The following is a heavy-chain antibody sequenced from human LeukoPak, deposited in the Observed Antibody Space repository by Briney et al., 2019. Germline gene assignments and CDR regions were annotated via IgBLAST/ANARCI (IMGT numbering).Heavy chain of an antibody. V-gene: IGHV3-9*01. Sequence: PGGSLRLSCAASGFTFDDYAMHWVRQAPGKGLEWVSGISWNSGSIGYADSVKGRFTISRDNAKNSLYLQMNSLRAEDTALYYCAKDKNLGYSSSWLYFDYWGQGTLVTVSS. CDR3: AKDKNLGYSSSWLYFDY. J-gene: IGHJ4*02. CDR2: ISWNSGSI. D-gene: IGHD6-13*01. CDR1: GFTFDDYA.